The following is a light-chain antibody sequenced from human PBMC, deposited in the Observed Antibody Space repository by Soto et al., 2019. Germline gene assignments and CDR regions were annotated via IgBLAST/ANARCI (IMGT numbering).Light chain of an antibody. CDR1: QGIRSG. V-gene: IGKV1-17*01. Sequence: DIQMTQSPSSLSASVGDRVTITCRASQGIRSGLGWYQQKPGKAPKRLIYDASSLQSGVPSRFSCSGSGTELTLTISSLQLEDFATYYCLQYNSYPWTFGQGTKVEIK. J-gene: IGKJ1*01. CDR3: LQYNSYPWT. CDR2: DAS.